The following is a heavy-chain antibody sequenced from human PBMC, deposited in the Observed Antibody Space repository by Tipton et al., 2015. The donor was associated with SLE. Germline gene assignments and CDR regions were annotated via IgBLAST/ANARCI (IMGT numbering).Heavy chain of an antibody. D-gene: IGHD6-13*01. CDR1: GYSISSGYY. Sequence: TLSLTCTVSGYSISSGYYWGRIRQPPGKGLEWIGSIYHSGSTYYNPSLKSRVTISVDTSKNQFSLKLSSVTAADTAVYYCARDYSPEAYFDYCGQGTLVTVSS. V-gene: IGHV4-38-2*02. CDR2: IYHSGST. J-gene: IGHJ4*02. CDR3: ARDYSPEAYFDY.